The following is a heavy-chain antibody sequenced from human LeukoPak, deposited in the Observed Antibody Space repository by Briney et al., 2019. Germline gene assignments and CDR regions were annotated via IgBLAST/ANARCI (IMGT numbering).Heavy chain of an antibody. V-gene: IGHV3-7*01. CDR3: KSGGAAPGSFDY. Sequence: GGSLRLSCAASGFTFSSYWMSWMRQAPGKGLEWVANIKYDGDEEYYVDSVRGRFTISRDNAKNSLYLQLSSLRVEDTAVYYCKSGGAAPGSFDYWGQGTLVTVSP. D-gene: IGHD1-1*01. CDR2: IKYDGDEE. J-gene: IGHJ4*02. CDR1: GFTFSSYW.